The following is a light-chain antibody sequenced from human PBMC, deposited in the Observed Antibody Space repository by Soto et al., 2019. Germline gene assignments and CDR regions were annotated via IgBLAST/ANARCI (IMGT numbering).Light chain of an antibody. J-gene: IGLJ2*01. Sequence: QSALTQPASVSGSLGQSITISXXXXXXDVGAYNYVSWYQQHPDKAPKLLIFEVTNRPSGVSGRFAGSNSGITASLSISGHQPEDEADYDCTSYSRGSPVLFGGGTKLTVL. CDR2: EVT. CDR1: XXDVGAYNY. V-gene: IGLV2-14*01. CDR3: TSYSRGSPVL.